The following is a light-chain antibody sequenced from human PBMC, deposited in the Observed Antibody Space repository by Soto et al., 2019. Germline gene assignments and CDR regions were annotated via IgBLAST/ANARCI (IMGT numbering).Light chain of an antibody. CDR3: SSYGGSNGVI. Sequence: QSVLTQPPSASGSPGQSVTISCTGTSSDVGAYSYVSWYQQYPGKAPELMIYEVTKRPSGVPDRFSGSKSGNTASLTVSGLQAEDEAAYYCSSYGGSNGVIFGGGTQLTVL. CDR1: SSDVGAYSY. V-gene: IGLV2-8*01. CDR2: EVT. J-gene: IGLJ2*01.